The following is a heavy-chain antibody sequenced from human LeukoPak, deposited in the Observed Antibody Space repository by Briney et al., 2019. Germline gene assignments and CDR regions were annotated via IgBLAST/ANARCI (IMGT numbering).Heavy chain of an antibody. J-gene: IGHJ4*02. V-gene: IGHV3-21*01. CDR2: ISSSSSYI. D-gene: IGHD4-17*01. CDR3: AKEIWPTVTTPGWTYFDY. CDR1: GFTFSSYS. Sequence: GGSLRLSCAASGFTFSSYSMNWVRQAPGKGLEWVSSISSSSSYIYYADSVKGRFTISRDNSKNTLYLQMNSLRAEDTAVYYCAKEIWPTVTTPGWTYFDYWGQGTLVTVSS.